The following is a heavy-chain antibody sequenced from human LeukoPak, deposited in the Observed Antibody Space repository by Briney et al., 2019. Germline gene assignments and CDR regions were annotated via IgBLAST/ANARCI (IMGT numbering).Heavy chain of an antibody. J-gene: IGHJ6*02. D-gene: IGHD5/OR15-5a*01. V-gene: IGHV1-2*02. CDR2: INPNSGGT. CDR1: GYTFTGYY. Sequence: ASVKVSCKASGYTFTGYYMHWVRQAPGQGLEWMGWINPNSGGTNYAQKFQGRVTMTRDTSISTACMELSRLRSDDTAVYYCARVSPDYYYGMDVWGQGTTVTVSS. CDR3: ARVSPDYYYGMDV.